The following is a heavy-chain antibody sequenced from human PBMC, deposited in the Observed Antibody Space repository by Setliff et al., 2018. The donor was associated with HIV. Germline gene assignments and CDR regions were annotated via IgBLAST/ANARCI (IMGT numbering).Heavy chain of an antibody. J-gene: IGHJ2*01. V-gene: IGHV1-18*01. Sequence: ASVKVSCKASGYTFRSYGISWVRQAPGQGLEWMGWISTYNGNTNYAQKVQGRVTMTTDTSTSTAYMELRSLRSDDTAVYYCARDGSKADYGGYKGYWYFDLWGRGTLVTVSS. CDR2: ISTYNGNT. CDR3: ARDGSKADYGGYKGYWYFDL. D-gene: IGHD4-17*01. CDR1: GYTFRSYG.